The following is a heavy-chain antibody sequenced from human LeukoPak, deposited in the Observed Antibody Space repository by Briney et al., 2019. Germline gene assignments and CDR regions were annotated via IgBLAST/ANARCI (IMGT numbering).Heavy chain of an antibody. CDR2: IYYSGST. Sequence: SETLSLTCTVSGGSISSSSYYWGWIRQPPGTGLEWIGSIYYSGSTNYNPSLKSRVTISVDTSKNQFSLKLSSVTAADTAVYYCARGPRVGTVRRRNWFDPWGQGTLVTVSS. D-gene: IGHD4-11*01. CDR3: ARGPRVGTVRRRNWFDP. V-gene: IGHV4-39*07. J-gene: IGHJ5*02. CDR1: GGSISSSSYY.